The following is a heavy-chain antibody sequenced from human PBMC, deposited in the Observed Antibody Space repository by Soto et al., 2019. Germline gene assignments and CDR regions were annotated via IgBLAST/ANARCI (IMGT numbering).Heavy chain of an antibody. D-gene: IGHD2-15*01. Sequence: GILRVSCAVSGFTLGDSYMSWIRQAPGKGLEWLSYISPGSRYPAYADSVKGRFTISRDKAKRSLYLQMMSLTAEDTAIYYCVRGGGGGLFDPWGQGTMVTGSS. CDR2: ISPGSRYP. CDR1: GFTLGDSY. J-gene: IGHJ5*02. CDR3: VRGGGGGLFDP. V-gene: IGHV3-11*06.